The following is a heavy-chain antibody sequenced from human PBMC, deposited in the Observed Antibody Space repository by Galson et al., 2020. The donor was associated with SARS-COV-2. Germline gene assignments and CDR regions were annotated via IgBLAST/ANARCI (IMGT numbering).Heavy chain of an antibody. CDR3: ARGEVLECYCCGVDV. CDR1: VASTRTGRHN. Sequence: SPTPSLTSTVSVASTRTGRHNWSGIRQPAGKGLESIGRIYTTGNTNYTPPPTSRVTISLDTSTNQFSLRLRTVTAADPPVYYRARGEVLECYCCGVDVWSEGTTVTVS. J-gene: IGHJ6*01. V-gene: IGHV4-61*02. CDR2: IYTTGNT. D-gene: IGHD3-3*01.